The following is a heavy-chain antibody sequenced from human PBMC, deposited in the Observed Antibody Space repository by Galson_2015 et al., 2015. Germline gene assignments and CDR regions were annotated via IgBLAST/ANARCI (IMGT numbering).Heavy chain of an antibody. V-gene: IGHV3-30*18. J-gene: IGHJ6*02. D-gene: IGHD6-13*01. Sequence: SLRLSCAASGFTFSSYGMHWVRQAPGKGLEWVAVISYDGSNKYYADSVKGRFTISRDNSKNTLYLQMNSLRAEDTAVYYCAKEGYSSSWYGDYYYCMDVWGQGTTVTVSS. CDR1: GFTFSSYG. CDR2: ISYDGSNK. CDR3: AKEGYSSSWYGDYYYCMDV.